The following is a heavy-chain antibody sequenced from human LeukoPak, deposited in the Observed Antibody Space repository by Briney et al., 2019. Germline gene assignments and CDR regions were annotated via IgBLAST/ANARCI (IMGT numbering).Heavy chain of an antibody. J-gene: IGHJ6*02. Sequence: PGGYLRLSCAASGFTFSSYAMRWVRQAPGKGLEWVSSITDSGGTTYYADSVKGRFTISRDNSKNTLYLQMNSPRAEDTAVYYCAKREHVSRVVPASISSCCGMDVWGQGTTVTVSS. CDR3: AKREHVSRVVPASISSCCGMDV. V-gene: IGHV3-23*01. D-gene: IGHD2-2*01. CDR1: GFTFSSYA. CDR2: ITDSGGTT.